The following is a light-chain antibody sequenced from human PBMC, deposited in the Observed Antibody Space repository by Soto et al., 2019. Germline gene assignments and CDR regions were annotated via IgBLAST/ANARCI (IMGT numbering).Light chain of an antibody. CDR1: QNVESY. V-gene: IGKV3-11*01. J-gene: IGKJ5*01. Sequence: EIALTQSPATLSLSPGERATLSCRASQNVESYLAWYHQKPGQAPRLLIYDASNRATGIPARFSGSGSGTDFTLTISSLEPEDFAVYYCQQRKTWPPITFGQGTRLEIK. CDR2: DAS. CDR3: QQRKTWPPIT.